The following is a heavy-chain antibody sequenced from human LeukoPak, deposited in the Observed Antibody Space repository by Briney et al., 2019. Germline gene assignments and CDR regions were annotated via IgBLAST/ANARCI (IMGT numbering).Heavy chain of an antibody. D-gene: IGHD6-19*01. CDR1: GGSISSSSYY. CDR3: ARWRYSSGWYVFDY. Sequence: SETLSLTCTVSGGSISSSSYYWGWIRQPPGKGLEWIGSIYYSGSTYYNPSLKSRVTISVDTSKNQFSLKLSSVTAADTAVYYCARWRYSSGWYVFDYWGQGTLVTVSS. CDR2: IYYSGST. V-gene: IGHV4-39*01. J-gene: IGHJ4*02.